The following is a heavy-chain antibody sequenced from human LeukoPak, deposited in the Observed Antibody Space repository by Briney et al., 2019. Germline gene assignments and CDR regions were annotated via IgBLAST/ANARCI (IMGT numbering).Heavy chain of an antibody. CDR3: ARGGYSYGNEGFDY. V-gene: IGHV3-13*01. CDR1: GFTFSSYD. Sequence: GGSLRLSCAASGFTFSSYDMHWVRHATGKGLEWVSAICTAGDTYYPGSVKGRFTISRENAKNSLYLQMNSLRAGDTAVYYCARGGYSYGNEGFDYWGQGTLVTVSS. D-gene: IGHD5-18*01. J-gene: IGHJ4*02. CDR2: ICTAGDT.